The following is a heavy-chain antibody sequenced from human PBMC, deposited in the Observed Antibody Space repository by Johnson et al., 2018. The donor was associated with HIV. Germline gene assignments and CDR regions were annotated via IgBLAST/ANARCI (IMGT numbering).Heavy chain of an antibody. Sequence: VQLVESGGGLVQPGGSLRLSCAASGFTFRSYWMTWFRQTPGKGLEWVANINDGGSEKYYVDTVKGRFTVSRDNAKNSLYLQMNSLRVEDTAVYYCAKAVGRQQLVQDAFDIWGQGTMVTVSS. V-gene: IGHV3-7*01. CDR2: INDGGSEK. CDR3: AKAVGRQQLVQDAFDI. D-gene: IGHD6-13*01. J-gene: IGHJ3*02. CDR1: GFTFRSYW.